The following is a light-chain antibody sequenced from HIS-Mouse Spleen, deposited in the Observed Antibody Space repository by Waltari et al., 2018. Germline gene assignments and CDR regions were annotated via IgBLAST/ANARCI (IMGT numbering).Light chain of an antibody. CDR1: ALPKKY. J-gene: IGLJ2*01. CDR3: YSTDSSGNHRV. V-gene: IGLV3-10*01. CDR2: EDS. Sequence: SYELTQPPSVSVSPGQTARITCPGDALPKKYAYLYPQKSGQAPVLVIYEDSKRPSGIPERFSGSSSGTMATLTISGAQVEDEADYYCYSTDSSGNHRVFGGGTKLTVL.